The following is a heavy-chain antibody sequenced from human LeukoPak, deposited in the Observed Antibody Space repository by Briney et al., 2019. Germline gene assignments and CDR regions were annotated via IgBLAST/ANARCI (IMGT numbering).Heavy chain of an antibody. Sequence: GESLKTSCKGSGYSFTSYWIGWVRQMPGKGLEWMGIIYPGDSDTRYSPSFQGQVTISADKSISTAYLQWSSLKASDTAMYYCARPPTFYYDSSGYYVDAFDIWGQGTMVTVPS. J-gene: IGHJ3*02. CDR1: GYSFTSYW. V-gene: IGHV5-51*01. CDR3: ARPPTFYYDSSGYYVDAFDI. CDR2: IYPGDSDT. D-gene: IGHD3-22*01.